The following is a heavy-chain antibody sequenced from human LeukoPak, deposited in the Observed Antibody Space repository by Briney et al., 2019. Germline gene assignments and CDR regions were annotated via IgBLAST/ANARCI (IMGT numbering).Heavy chain of an antibody. CDR3: ASPSRSSTTLVYFQH. J-gene: IGHJ1*01. CDR2: IIPIFGTA. CDR1: GGTFSSYA. V-gene: IGHV1-69*05. D-gene: IGHD2-2*01. Sequence: GASVKVSCKASGGTFSSYAISWVRQAPGQGLEWMGGIIPIFGTANYAQKFQGRVTITTDESTSTAYMELSSLRSEDTAVYYCASPSRSSTTLVYFQHWGQGTLVTVSS.